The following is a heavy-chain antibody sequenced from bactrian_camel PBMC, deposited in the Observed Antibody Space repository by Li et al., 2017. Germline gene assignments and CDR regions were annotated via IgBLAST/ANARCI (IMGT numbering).Heavy chain of an antibody. CDR1: EYIITGRYY. V-gene: IGHV3S40*01. Sequence: DVQLVESGGGSVQAGGSPRLACTAPEYIITGRYYMAWYRQIPRKEREGVATISPDGGTTDYADSVKGRFTVSSDNANNTVNLMMNSLKPEDTAMYYCAANFGPYCSGPYLARRANFLGQGTQVTVS. D-gene: IGHD2*01. CDR2: ISPDGGTT. J-gene: IGHJ4*01.